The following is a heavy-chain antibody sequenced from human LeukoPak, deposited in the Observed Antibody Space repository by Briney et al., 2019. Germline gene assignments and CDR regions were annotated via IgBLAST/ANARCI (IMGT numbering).Heavy chain of an antibody. CDR1: GGSISSYY. J-gene: IGHJ6*03. CDR2: IYYSGST. D-gene: IGHD1-14*01. V-gene: IGHV4-59*01. CDR3: ARVLTELSYYYYMDV. Sequence: SETLSLTCTVSGGSISSYYWSWIRQPPGKGLEWIGYIYYSGSTNYNPSLKSQVTISVDTSKNQFSLKLSSVTAADTAVYYCARVLTELSYYYYMDVWGKGTTVTVSS.